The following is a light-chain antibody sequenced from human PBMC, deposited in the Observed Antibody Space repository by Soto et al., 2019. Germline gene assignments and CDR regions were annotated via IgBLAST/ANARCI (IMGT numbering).Light chain of an antibody. CDR2: KAS. CDR3: QQYNTFPWT. V-gene: IGKV1-5*03. J-gene: IGKJ1*01. CDR1: QSISSW. Sequence: DIPVTQSPSTLSASVGDRVTITCRASQSISSWLAWYQQKPGKAPKALIYKASSLESGVPSRFSGSESGTEFTFTISSLQPDDFATYYCQQYNTFPWTFGQGTKVEVK.